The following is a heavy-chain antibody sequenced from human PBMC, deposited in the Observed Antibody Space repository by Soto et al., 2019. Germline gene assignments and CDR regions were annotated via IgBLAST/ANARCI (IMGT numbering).Heavy chain of an antibody. CDR3: ARLSSDYGDYYFDY. Sequence: QLQLQESGPGLVKPSETLSLTCTVSGGSISSSSYYWCWIRQPPGKGLEWIASIYYSGSTYYNPSLKSRVTISVDTSKNQFSLKLNSVTAADTAVYYCARLSSDYGDYYFDYWGQGSMVTVSS. D-gene: IGHD4-17*01. CDR1: GGSISSSSYY. J-gene: IGHJ4*02. V-gene: IGHV4-39*01. CDR2: IYYSGST.